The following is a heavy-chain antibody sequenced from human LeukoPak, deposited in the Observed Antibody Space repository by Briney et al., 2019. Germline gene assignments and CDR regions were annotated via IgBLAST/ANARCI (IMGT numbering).Heavy chain of an antibody. CDR2: ISYDGSNK. CDR1: GFTFSSYA. J-gene: IGHJ5*02. CDR3: ATVQMSAEGGELDP. V-gene: IGHV3-30-3*01. D-gene: IGHD5-24*01. Sequence: GGSLRLSCAASGFTFSSYAMHWVRQAPGKGLEWVAVISYDGSNKYYADSVKGRFTISRDNSKNTLYLQMNSLRAEDTALYYCATVQMSAEGGELDPWGQGTLVTVSS.